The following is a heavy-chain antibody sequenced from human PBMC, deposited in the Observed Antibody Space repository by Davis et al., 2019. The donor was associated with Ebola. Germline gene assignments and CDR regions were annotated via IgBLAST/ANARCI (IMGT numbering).Heavy chain of an antibody. J-gene: IGHJ3*02. CDR1: GFTFSDHY. D-gene: IGHD5-18*01. Sequence: GESLKISCAASGFTFSDHYMDWVRQVPVQGLEWVARIRNKGNSYTTEYAASVKGRFTISTDDSENSHYLQMNSLKTEDTAVYYCARGSVGTALRAFDIWGQGTMVTVSS. CDR3: ARGSVGTALRAFDI. V-gene: IGHV3-72*01. CDR2: IRNKGNSYTT.